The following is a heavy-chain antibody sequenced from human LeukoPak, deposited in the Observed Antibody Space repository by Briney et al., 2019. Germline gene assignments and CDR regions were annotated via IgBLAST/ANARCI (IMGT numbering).Heavy chain of an antibody. J-gene: IGHJ5*02. Sequence: SETLSLTCTVSGGSISSYYWSWIRQPPGKGLEWIGYIYYSGSTNYNPSLKSRVTISVDTSKNQFSLKLSSVTAADTAVYYCARDRVEYCSSTSCYGGHWFDPWGQGTLVTVSS. V-gene: IGHV4-59*01. CDR3: ARDRVEYCSSTSCYGGHWFDP. D-gene: IGHD2-2*01. CDR2: IYYSGST. CDR1: GGSISSYY.